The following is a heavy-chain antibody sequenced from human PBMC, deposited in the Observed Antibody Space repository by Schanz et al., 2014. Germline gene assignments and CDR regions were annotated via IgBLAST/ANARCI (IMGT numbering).Heavy chain of an antibody. CDR2: INPDSGGT. CDR1: GYTLTVYY. Sequence: QVQLVQSGAEVKKPGASVKVSCKASGYTLTVYYMHWVRQAPGQGLEWMGWINPDSGGTNYAQKFQGRVTMTRDMSINTAYMELSRLRSDDSAVYYCASDFWSGYSHYYYGLDVWGQGTTVTVSS. CDR3: ASDFWSGYSHYYYGLDV. V-gene: IGHV1-2*02. J-gene: IGHJ6*02. D-gene: IGHD3-3*01.